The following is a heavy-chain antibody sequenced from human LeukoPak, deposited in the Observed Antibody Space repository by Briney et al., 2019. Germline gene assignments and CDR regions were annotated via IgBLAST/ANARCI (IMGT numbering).Heavy chain of an antibody. D-gene: IGHD6-19*01. Sequence: GASVKVSCKASGGTFSSYAISWVRQAPGQGLEWMGGIIPIFGTANYAQKFQGRVTITADKSTSTAYMELSSLRPEDTAVYYCAREPGIAVAGTGWFDPWGQGTLVTVSS. V-gene: IGHV1-69*06. CDR2: IIPIFGTA. CDR1: GGTFSSYA. J-gene: IGHJ5*02. CDR3: AREPGIAVAGTGWFDP.